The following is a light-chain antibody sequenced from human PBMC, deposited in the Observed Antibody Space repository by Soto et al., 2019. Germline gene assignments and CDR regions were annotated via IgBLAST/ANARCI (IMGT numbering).Light chain of an antibody. CDR1: QSVSSSF. CDR2: GAS. CDR3: QQYANSRT. V-gene: IGKV3-20*01. Sequence: EIVLTPSPGTLSLSPGERATLSCRASQSVSSSFLAWYQQKPGQAPRLLIYGASSRATGIPDRFSGSGSGTDFTLTISRLEPEDFALYYCQQYANSRTFGQGTKVDIK. J-gene: IGKJ1*01.